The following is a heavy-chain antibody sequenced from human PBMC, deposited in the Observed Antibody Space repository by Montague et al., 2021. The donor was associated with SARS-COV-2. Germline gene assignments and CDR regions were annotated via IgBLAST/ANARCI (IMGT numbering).Heavy chain of an antibody. D-gene: IGHD3-3*01. V-gene: IGHV4-34*01. CDR2: INHGGST. J-gene: IGHJ4*02. Sequence: SETLSLTCAVHGTSFSGYYWNWIRQPPGKGLEWIGEINHGGSTKYSPSLKSRLTISADTSKNQFSLKLTSVAAADTAVYYCARALRRVVIKHFDYWGQGTLVTVSS. CDR3: ARALRRVVIKHFDY. CDR1: GTSFSGYY.